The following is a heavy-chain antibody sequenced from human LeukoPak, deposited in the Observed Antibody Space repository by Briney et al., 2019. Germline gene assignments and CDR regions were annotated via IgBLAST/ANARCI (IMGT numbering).Heavy chain of an antibody. V-gene: IGHV1-2*02. J-gene: IGHJ6*03. CDR2: INPDGGGT. Sequence: ASVKVSCKASGGTFSSYAISWVRQAPGQGLEWMGRINPDGGGTHYAQKFQGRVTMTSDTSINTAYMDLNSLRSDDTAVYYCARVDVQRRGRCYYYYIDVWGKGTTVTISS. CDR1: GGTFSSYA. CDR3: ARVDVQRRGRCYYYYIDV. D-gene: IGHD3/OR15-3a*01.